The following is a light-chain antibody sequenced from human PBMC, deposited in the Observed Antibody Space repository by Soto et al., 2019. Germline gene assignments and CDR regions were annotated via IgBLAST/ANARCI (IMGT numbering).Light chain of an antibody. V-gene: IGLV2-14*01. CDR3: SSFTSSMTNV. CDR2: DVT. J-gene: IGLJ1*01. CDR1: SSDVGGYNS. Sequence: QSALTQPASVSGSPGQSITISCTGTSSDVGGYNSVPWYQQHPGKAPKLILYDVTDRPSGVSYRFSGSKSGNTASLTISGLQAADEADYFCSSFTSSMTNVFGSGTKLTVL.